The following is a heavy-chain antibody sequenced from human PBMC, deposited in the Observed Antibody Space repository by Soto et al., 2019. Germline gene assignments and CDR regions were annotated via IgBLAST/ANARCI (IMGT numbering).Heavy chain of an antibody. CDR1: GYTFTSYG. D-gene: IGHD3-10*01. CDR2: ISGYNGNT. J-gene: IGHJ6*02. Sequence: QVQLVQSGAEVKKPGASVKVSCKASGYTFTSYGVSWVRQAPGQGLEWMGWISGYNGNTNYAQKLQGRVTMTTDTSTSTAYMELRSLRSDDTAVYYCARAGKYYYGSGSPSCYGMDVWGQGIAVPVSS. V-gene: IGHV1-18*04. CDR3: ARAGKYYYGSGSPSCYGMDV.